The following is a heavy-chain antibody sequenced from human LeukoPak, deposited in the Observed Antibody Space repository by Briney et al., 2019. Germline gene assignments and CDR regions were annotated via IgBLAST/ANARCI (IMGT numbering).Heavy chain of an antibody. D-gene: IGHD3-16*01. J-gene: IGHJ4*02. CDR1: GVSISSGGYS. CDR2: IYHSGST. V-gene: IGHV4-30-2*01. Sequence: SQTLSLTCAVSGVSISSGGYSWSWIRQPPGKGLEWIGYIYHSGSTYYNPSLKSRVTISVDRSKNQFSLKLSSVTAADTAVYYCARFRGRGLPDYWGQGTLVTVSS. CDR3: ARFRGRGLPDY.